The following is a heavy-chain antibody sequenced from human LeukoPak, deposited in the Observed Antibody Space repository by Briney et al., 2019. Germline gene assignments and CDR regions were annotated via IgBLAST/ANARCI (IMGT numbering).Heavy chain of an antibody. CDR3: ARDGRTMASSQPYYFDS. D-gene: IGHD5-24*01. J-gene: IGHJ4*02. V-gene: IGHV1-2*02. CDR1: RHTFIGYY. Sequence: ASVKVSCKASRHTFIGYYMHWVGQAPGQGPEWMGWINPNSGGTNYAQNFEGRVTMTRDTSISTAYMELSRLTSDDTAVYYCARDGRTMASSQPYYFDSWGQGTLVTVSS. CDR2: INPNSGGT.